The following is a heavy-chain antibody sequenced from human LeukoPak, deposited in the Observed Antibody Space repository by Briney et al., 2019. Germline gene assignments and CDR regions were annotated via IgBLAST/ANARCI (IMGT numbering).Heavy chain of an antibody. V-gene: IGHV3-7*01. Sequence: GGSLRLSCGASGFTFSTYAMSWVRQAPGKGLEWVANIKQDGSERYYVDSVKGRFTISRDNAKNSLYLQMNSLRAEDTAVYYCARITALGYDAFDIWGQGTMVTVSS. D-gene: IGHD3-10*01. J-gene: IGHJ3*02. CDR3: ARITALGYDAFDI. CDR1: GFTFSTYA. CDR2: IKQDGSER.